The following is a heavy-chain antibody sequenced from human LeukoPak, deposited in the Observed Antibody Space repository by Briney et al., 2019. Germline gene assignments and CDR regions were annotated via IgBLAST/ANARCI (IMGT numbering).Heavy chain of an antibody. CDR1: GFTFSSYA. J-gene: IGHJ4*02. Sequence: GGSLRLSCAASGFTFSSYAMHWVRQAPGKGLEWVAVISYDGSNKYYADSVKGRFTISRDNSKNTLYLQMNSLRAEDTAVYYCAREDPVDTAMVTRSFDYWGQGTLVTVSS. CDR3: AREDPVDTAMVTRSFDY. D-gene: IGHD5-18*01. CDR2: ISYDGSNK. V-gene: IGHV3-30-3*01.